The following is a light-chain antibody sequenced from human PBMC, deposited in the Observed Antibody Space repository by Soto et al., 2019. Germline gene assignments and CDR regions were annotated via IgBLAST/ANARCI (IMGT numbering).Light chain of an antibody. CDR1: QSVHTF. CDR2: GAS. J-gene: IGKJ5*01. V-gene: IGKV3-11*01. CDR3: HQRSNWPPDT. Sequence: EIVLTQSPDTLSLSPGEGASLSCRASQSVHTFLAWYQQKPGQPPRLLIYGASTRATGVPARFSGSGSGTDFTLTISSLEPEDFAVYYCHQRSNWPPDTFGQGTRLDI.